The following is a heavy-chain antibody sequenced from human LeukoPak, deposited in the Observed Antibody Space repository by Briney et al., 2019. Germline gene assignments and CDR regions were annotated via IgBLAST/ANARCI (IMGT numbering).Heavy chain of an antibody. CDR2: IYYSGST. J-gene: IGHJ5*02. V-gene: IGHV4-59*01. Sequence: SETLSLNCTVSGGAISSYYWSWIRQPPGKGLEWMGYIYYSGSTNYNPSLKSRVTISVDTSKNQFSLKLSSVTAADTAVYYCARDAVAGTGAVWWFDPWGQRTLVTVSS. CDR1: GGAISSYY. CDR3: ARDAVAGTGAVWWFDP. D-gene: IGHD6-19*01.